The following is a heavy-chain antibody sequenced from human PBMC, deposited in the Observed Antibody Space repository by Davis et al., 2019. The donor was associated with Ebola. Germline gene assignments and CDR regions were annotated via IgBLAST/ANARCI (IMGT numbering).Heavy chain of an antibody. D-gene: IGHD3-3*01. V-gene: IGHV1-69*13. J-gene: IGHJ6*02. CDR1: GGTFSSYA. Sequence: SVKVSCKASGGTFSSYAISWVRQAPGQGLEWMGGIIPIFGTANYAQKFQGRVTITADESTSTAYMELSSLRSEDTAVYYCAASGGSEWLLSYYYYGMDVWGQGTTVTVSS. CDR3: AASGGSEWLLSYYYYGMDV. CDR2: IIPIFGTA.